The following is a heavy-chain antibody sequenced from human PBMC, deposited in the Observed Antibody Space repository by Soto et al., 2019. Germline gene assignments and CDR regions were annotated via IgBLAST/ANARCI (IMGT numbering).Heavy chain of an antibody. V-gene: IGHV1-18*01. D-gene: IGHD3-16*01. Sequence: QVQLVQSGAEVKKPGASVKVSCKASGYTFTSYGISWVRQAPGQGLEWMGWINPYNGNTNYAQKLQGRVTMTTDTSTNTAYMELRSLRSDGPAVYYCARDWFGIDYWGQGTLVTVSS. CDR1: GYTFTSYG. CDR2: INPYNGNT. CDR3: ARDWFGIDY. J-gene: IGHJ4*02.